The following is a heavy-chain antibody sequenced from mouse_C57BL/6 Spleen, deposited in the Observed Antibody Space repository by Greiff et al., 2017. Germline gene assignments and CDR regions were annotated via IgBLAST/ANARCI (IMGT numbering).Heavy chain of an antibody. Sequence: VQLQQPGAELVRPGSSVKLSCKASGYTFTSYWMDWVKQRPGQGLEWIGNIYPSDSETHYNQKFKDKATLTVDKSSSTAYMQLSSLTSEDSAVYYCARERGNSGAMDYWGQGTSVTVSS. CDR3: ARERGNSGAMDY. V-gene: IGHV1-61*01. CDR2: IYPSDSET. D-gene: IGHD2-1*01. J-gene: IGHJ4*01. CDR1: GYTFTSYW.